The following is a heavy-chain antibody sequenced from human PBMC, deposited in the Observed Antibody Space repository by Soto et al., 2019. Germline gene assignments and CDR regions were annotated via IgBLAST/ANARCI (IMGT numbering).Heavy chain of an antibody. V-gene: IGHV3-33*01. CDR2: IGYDGSNK. J-gene: IGHJ4*01. Sequence: QVQLVESGGGVVQPGRSLRLSCAASGFTFSSYGMHWVRQAPGKGLEWVAVIGYDGSNKYYADSVKGRFTISRDNSKNTLYLQMNSLRAEDTAVYYCAREVVGATSLGYWGHGTLVTVSS. CDR1: GFTFSSYG. CDR3: AREVVGATSLGY. D-gene: IGHD1-26*01.